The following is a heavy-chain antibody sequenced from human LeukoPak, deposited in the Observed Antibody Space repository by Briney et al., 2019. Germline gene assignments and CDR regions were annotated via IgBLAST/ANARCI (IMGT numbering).Heavy chain of an antibody. CDR2: IYYSGST. Sequence: SETLSLTCIVSGGSISSGSYYWSWIRQHPGKGLEWIGYIYYSGSTYYNPSLKSRVTISVDTSKNQFSLKLSSVTAADTAVYYCASSSSWYTLFDYWGQGTLVTVSS. CDR1: GGSISSGSYY. D-gene: IGHD6-13*01. CDR3: ASSSSWYTLFDY. V-gene: IGHV4-31*03. J-gene: IGHJ4*02.